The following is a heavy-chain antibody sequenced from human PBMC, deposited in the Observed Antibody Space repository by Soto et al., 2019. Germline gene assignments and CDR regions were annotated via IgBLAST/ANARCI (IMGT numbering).Heavy chain of an antibody. CDR2: INSAGSST. Sequence: PGGSLRLSCAASGFTFSSYWMHWVRQAPGKGLVWVSRINSAGSSTSYADSVKGRFTISRDNSKNTLYLQMNSLRAEDTAVYYCARAVMYYDFWSGSKFDIWGQGTMVTVSS. CDR1: GFTFSSYW. CDR3: ARAVMYYDFWSGSKFDI. J-gene: IGHJ3*02. D-gene: IGHD3-3*01. V-gene: IGHV3-74*01.